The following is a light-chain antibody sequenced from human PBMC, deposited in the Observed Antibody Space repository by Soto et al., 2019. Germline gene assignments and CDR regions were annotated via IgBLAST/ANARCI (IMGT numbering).Light chain of an antibody. CDR2: SAS. CDR1: QDISSR. V-gene: IGKV1-12*01. CDR3: QQANSLPLT. J-gene: IGKJ4*01. Sequence: DIQMTQSPSSVSASVGDRVTITCRASQDISSRLAWYQQKPGKAPNLLIYSASSLQSGVPSRFSGSGSGTDFTLTISSLQPEDFATYYCQQANSLPLTFGGGTKVEIK.